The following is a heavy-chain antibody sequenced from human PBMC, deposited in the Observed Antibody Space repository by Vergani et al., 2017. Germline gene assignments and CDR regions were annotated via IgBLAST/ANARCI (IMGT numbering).Heavy chain of an antibody. CDR3: AKEVEMATQRGVYYYYGMDV. CDR2: ISYDGSNK. V-gene: IGHV3-30*18. D-gene: IGHD5-24*01. Sequence: QVQLVESGGGVVQPGRSLRLSCAASGFTFSSYGMHWVRQAPGKGLEWVAVISYDGSNKYYADSVKGRFTISRDNSKNTLYLQMNSLRAEDTAVYYCAKEVEMATQRGVYYYYGMDVWGQGTTVTVSS. J-gene: IGHJ6*02. CDR1: GFTFSSYG.